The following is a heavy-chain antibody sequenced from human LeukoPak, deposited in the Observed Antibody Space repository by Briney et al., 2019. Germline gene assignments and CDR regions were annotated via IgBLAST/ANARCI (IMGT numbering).Heavy chain of an antibody. J-gene: IGHJ4*02. D-gene: IGHD2-21*02. V-gene: IGHV3-30*18. CDR1: GFTFSNHG. Sequence: PGGSLRLSCAASGFTFSNHGMHWVRQAPGKGLEWVAIISNDGSNKKYVDSVKGRFTISRDNSKKTVYLQMNSLGAEDTAVYYCAKDQNIVVVTAPNYWGQGTLVTVSS. CDR2: ISNDGSNK. CDR3: AKDQNIVVVTAPNY.